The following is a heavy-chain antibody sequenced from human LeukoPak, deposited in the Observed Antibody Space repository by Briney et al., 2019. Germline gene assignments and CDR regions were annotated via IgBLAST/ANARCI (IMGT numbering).Heavy chain of an antibody. CDR2: ISYDGSNE. CDR3: AKGGRNNNWFDP. V-gene: IGHV3-30*18. J-gene: IGHJ5*02. Sequence: GGSLRLSCAASGFTFSSYGMHWVRQAPGKGLEWVTVISYDGSNEYFADSVKGRFTISRDNSKNTLYLQMNSLRAEDTAVYYCAKGGRNNNWFDPWGQGTLVTVSS. CDR1: GFTFSSYG. D-gene: IGHD1-14*01.